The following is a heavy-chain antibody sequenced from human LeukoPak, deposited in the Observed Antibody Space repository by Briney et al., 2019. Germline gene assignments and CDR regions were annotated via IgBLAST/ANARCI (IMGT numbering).Heavy chain of an antibody. V-gene: IGHV4-34*01. J-gene: IGHJ4*02. Sequence: SETLSLTCAVYGGSFSGYYWSWIRQPPGKGLEWIGEINHSGSTNYNPSLKRRVTISVDTSKNQFSLKLSSVTAADTAVYYCARTAAAIRGQYYFDYWGQGTLVTVSS. CDR2: INHSGST. CDR3: ARTAAAIRGQYYFDY. D-gene: IGHD2-2*02. CDR1: GGSFSGYY.